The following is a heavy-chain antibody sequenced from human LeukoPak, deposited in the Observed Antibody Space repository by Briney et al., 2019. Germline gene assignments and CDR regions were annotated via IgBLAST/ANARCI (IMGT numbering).Heavy chain of an antibody. CDR2: IRSKANSYAT. D-gene: IGHD3-3*01. J-gene: IGHJ4*02. V-gene: IGHV3-73*01. CDR3: TRSEGKGFDY. CDR1: GFTFSGSA. Sequence: GGSLKLSCAASGFTFSGSAMHWVRQASGKGLEWVGRIRSKANSYATAYAASVKGRFTISRDDSENTVYLQMSNLKTEDTAVYYCTRSEGKGFDYWGQGALVTVSS.